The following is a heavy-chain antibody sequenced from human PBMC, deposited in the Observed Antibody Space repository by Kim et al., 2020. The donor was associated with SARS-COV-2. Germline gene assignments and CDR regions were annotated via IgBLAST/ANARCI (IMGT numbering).Heavy chain of an antibody. D-gene: IGHD3-22*01. Sequence: GGSLRLSCAASGFTVSSNYMSWVRQAPGKGLEWVSVIYSGGSTYYADSVKGRFTISRDNFKNTLYLQMNSLRAEDTAVYYCARDHYDSSGYYPYYYYYMDVWGKGTTVTVSS. CDR3: ARDHYDSSGYYPYYYYYMDV. CDR2: IYSGGST. CDR1: GFTVSSNY. V-gene: IGHV3-66*01. J-gene: IGHJ6*03.